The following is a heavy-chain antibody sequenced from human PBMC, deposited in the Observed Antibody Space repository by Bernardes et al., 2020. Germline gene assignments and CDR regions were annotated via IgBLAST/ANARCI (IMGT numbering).Heavy chain of an antibody. D-gene: IGHD2-15*01. CDR3: ARALGYCSGGSCYSSWFDP. J-gene: IGHJ5*02. CDR2: INHSGST. Sequence: SETLPLTCAVYGGSFSGYYWSWIRQPPGKGLEWIGEINHSGSTNYNPSLKSRVTISVDTSKNQFSLKLSSVTAADTAVYYCARALGYCSGGSCYSSWFDPWGQGTLVTVSS. V-gene: IGHV4-34*01. CDR1: GGSFSGYY.